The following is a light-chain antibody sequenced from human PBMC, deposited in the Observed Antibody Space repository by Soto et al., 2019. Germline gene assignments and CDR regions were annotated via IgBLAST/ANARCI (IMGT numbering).Light chain of an antibody. CDR1: QDISTW. J-gene: IGKJ4*01. CDR3: QQGDSFPFT. V-gene: IGKV1-12*01. Sequence: DIQMTQSPSSVSASVGDRVTITCRASQDISTWVAWYQQTPGKAPTLLISAASTLQSGVPRRFSGSGSGTDFTLIISSLQPEDFATYFCQQGDSFPFTFGGGTKVQIK. CDR2: AAS.